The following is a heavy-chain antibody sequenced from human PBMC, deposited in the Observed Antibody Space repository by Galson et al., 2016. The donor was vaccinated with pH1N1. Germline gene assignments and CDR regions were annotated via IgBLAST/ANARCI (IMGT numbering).Heavy chain of an antibody. CDR2: IYWDDDK. CDR3: AHREVMITNAFDF. CDR1: GLSVSSSGMG. V-gene: IGHV2-5*02. Sequence: PALVKPTQTLTLTCTFSGLSVSSSGMGVGWIRQPPGKALEWLAVIYWDDDKRYSPSLKSRLTITKDTSKNQVVLKMTNMDPADTATYYCAHREVMITNAFDFWGQGTMVTVSS. J-gene: IGHJ3*01. D-gene: IGHD3-16*01.